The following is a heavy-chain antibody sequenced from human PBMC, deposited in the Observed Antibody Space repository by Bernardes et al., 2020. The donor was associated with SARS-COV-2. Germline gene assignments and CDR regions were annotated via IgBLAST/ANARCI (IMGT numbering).Heavy chain of an antibody. V-gene: IGHV3-30*18. CDR2: ISYDGSNK. Sequence: GSLRLSCAASGFTFSSYGMHWVRQAPGKGLEWVAVISYDGSNKYYADSVKGRFTISRDNSKNTLYLQMNSLRAEDTAVYYCAKDGFAISTPHYFDYWGQGTLVTVSS. CDR3: AKDGFAISTPHYFDY. J-gene: IGHJ4*02. CDR1: GFTFSSYG. D-gene: IGHD2-2*02.